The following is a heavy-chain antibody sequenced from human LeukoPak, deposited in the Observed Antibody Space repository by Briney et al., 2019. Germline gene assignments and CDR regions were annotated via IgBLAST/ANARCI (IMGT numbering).Heavy chain of an antibody. CDR2: IYTSGST. CDR3: ARGGVDWTFDY. J-gene: IGHJ4*02. CDR1: GGSISSYY. V-gene: IGHV4-4*07. D-gene: IGHD3-9*01. Sequence: PSETLSLTCTVSGGSISSYYRSWIRQPAGKGLEWIGHIYTSGSTNYNPSLKSRVTMSVDTSKNQFSLKLSSVTAADTAVYYCARGGVDWTFDYWGQGTLVTVSS.